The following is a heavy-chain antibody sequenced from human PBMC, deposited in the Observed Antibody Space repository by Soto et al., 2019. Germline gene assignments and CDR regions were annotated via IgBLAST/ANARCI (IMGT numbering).Heavy chain of an antibody. CDR1: GYTFTAYY. D-gene: IGHD5-18*01. CDR3: ASRYNYGSP. Sequence: QVQLVQSGAEVKKPGASVKVSCKASGYTFTAYYMHWVRQTPGQGLEWMGWINPNTGGTDYAQKFQGRVTMTRDTSISTAYMELTRLRSDDMAVYYCASRYNYGSPWGQGTLVTVSS. V-gene: IGHV1-2*02. CDR2: INPNTGGT. J-gene: IGHJ5*02.